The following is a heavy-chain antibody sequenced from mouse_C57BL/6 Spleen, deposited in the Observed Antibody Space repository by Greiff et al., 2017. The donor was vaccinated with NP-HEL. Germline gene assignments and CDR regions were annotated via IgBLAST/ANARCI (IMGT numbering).Heavy chain of an antibody. J-gene: IGHJ4*01. Sequence: VKVVESGPGLVAPSQSLSITCTVSGFSLTSYAISWVRQPPGKGLEWLGVIWTGGGTNYNSALKSRLSISKDNSKSQVFLKMNSLQTDDTARYYCARTQSHIYDGYYYAMDYWGQGTSVTVSS. D-gene: IGHD2-3*01. V-gene: IGHV2-9-1*01. CDR3: ARTQSHIYDGYYYAMDY. CDR1: GFSLTSYA. CDR2: IWTGGGT.